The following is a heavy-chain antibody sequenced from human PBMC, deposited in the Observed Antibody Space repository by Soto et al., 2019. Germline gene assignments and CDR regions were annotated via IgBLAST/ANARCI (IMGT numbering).Heavy chain of an antibody. J-gene: IGHJ6*02. CDR2: IMPIFATP. CDR1: GGTFSTSA. V-gene: IGHV1-69*12. CDR3: ARDKDRQQLGGNYYYILDV. D-gene: IGHD3-3*02. Sequence: QVQLTQSGAEVKKPGSSVKVSCKASGGTFSTSAISWVRQAPGEGLEWVGGIMPIFATPDYAQKFQGRVTISADESTATAYLELTSLTTDDTAVYYCARDKDRQQLGGNYYYILDVWGQGTAITVSS.